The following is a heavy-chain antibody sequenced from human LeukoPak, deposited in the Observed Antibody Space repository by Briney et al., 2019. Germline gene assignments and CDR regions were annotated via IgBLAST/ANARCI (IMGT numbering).Heavy chain of an antibody. V-gene: IGHV5-51*01. CDR1: GYSFSNYY. Sequence: GESLKISCKGSGYSFSNYYIDWVRQMPGKGLEWMGVMYPGGSDIRYSPSFQGQVTISADKSIDTAYLQCSSLKASDSAMYYCASRTGSYYPFDSWGQGTLVTVSP. CDR2: MYPGGSDI. CDR3: ASRTGSYYPFDS. D-gene: IGHD1-26*01. J-gene: IGHJ4*02.